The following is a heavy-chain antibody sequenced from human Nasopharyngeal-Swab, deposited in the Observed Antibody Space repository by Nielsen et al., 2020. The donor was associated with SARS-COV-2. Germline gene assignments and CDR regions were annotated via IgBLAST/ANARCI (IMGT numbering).Heavy chain of an antibody. J-gene: IGHJ4*02. Sequence: GGSLRLSCAASGFTFSSYAMHWVRQAPAKGLEWVTVISYDARDKYYADSVKGRFTISRDNSKNTLYLQMNSLRAEDTTVYYCARSGCTSTSCYTGLDYWGQGTLDTVSS. V-gene: IGHV3-30*04. CDR1: GFTFSSYA. CDR3: ARSGCTSTSCYTGLDY. D-gene: IGHD2-2*02. CDR2: ISYDARDK.